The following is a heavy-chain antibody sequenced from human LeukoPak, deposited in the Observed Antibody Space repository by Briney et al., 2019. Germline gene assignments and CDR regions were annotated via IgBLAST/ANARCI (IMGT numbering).Heavy chain of an antibody. CDR3: TRGVRIAAAGDY. V-gene: IGHV3-49*04. J-gene: IGHJ4*02. CDR2: IRSKAYGGTT. D-gene: IGHD6-13*01. CDR1: GFTFGDYA. Sequence: GGSLRLSCTASGFTFGDYAMSWVRQAPGKGLEWVGFIRSKAYGGTTEYAASVKGRFTISRDDFKSIAYLQMNSLKTEDTAVYYCTRGVRIAAAGDYWGQGTLVTVSS.